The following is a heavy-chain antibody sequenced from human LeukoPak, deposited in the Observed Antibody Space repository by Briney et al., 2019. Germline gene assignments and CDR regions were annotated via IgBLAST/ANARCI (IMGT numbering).Heavy chain of an antibody. D-gene: IGHD6-25*01. J-gene: IGHJ6*02. V-gene: IGHV3-21*01. Sequence: GGSLRLSCAASGFTFSSYSMNWVRQAPGKGLEWVSSISSSSSYIYYADSVKGRCTISRDNAKNSLYLQMNSLRAEDTAVYYCARDLSDSYGMDVWGQGTTVTVSS. CDR1: GFTFSSYS. CDR2: ISSSSSYI. CDR3: ARDLSDSYGMDV.